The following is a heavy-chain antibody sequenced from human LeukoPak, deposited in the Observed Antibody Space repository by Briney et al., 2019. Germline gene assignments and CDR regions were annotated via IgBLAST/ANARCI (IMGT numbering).Heavy chain of an antibody. J-gene: IGHJ4*02. CDR2: ISGSGGST. V-gene: IGHV3-23*01. CDR3: AKDGTWIQLWVEF. CDR1: AFTFSSYA. Sequence: PGGSLRLSCAASAFTFSSYAMSCVRQAPGKGLEWVSAISGSGGSTYYADSVKGRFTISRDNSKNTVYLQMNRLRANHTAGYYCAKDGTWIQLWVEFWGQGTLVTVSS. D-gene: IGHD5-18*01.